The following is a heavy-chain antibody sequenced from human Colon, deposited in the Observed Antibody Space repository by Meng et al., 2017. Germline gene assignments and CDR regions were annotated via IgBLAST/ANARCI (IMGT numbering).Heavy chain of an antibody. Sequence: GESLKISCAASGFTFSSYEMNWVRQAPGKGLEWVSYISSSGSTIYYADSVKGRFTISRDNSKNSLYLQMNSLRAEDTAVYYCATSGSYYTGYFQHWGQGTLVTVAS. CDR2: ISSSGSTI. J-gene: IGHJ1*01. CDR3: ATSGSYYTGYFQH. D-gene: IGHD1-26*01. V-gene: IGHV3-48*03. CDR1: GFTFSSYE.